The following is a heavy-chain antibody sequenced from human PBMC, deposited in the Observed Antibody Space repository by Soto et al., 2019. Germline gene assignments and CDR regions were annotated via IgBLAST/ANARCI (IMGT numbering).Heavy chain of an antibody. J-gene: IGHJ4*02. CDR1: GYSFTSYF. V-gene: IGHV1-46*01. CDR2: IKPSDSST. CDR3: ARDWAHYDSSGYSDH. Sequence: APVKLSCKASGYSFTSYFMHWVRQAPGQGLEWMGIIKPSDSSTSYARKFQGRVTMTRDTSTSTVYMELSSLRSEDTAVYYCARDWAHYDSSGYSDHWGQGTLVTVSS. D-gene: IGHD3-22*01.